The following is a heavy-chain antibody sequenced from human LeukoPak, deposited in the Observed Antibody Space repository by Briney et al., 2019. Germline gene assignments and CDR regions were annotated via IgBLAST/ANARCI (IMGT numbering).Heavy chain of an antibody. V-gene: IGHV4-4*08. Sequence: SETLSLTCTVSGGSISNYYWTWIRQPPGKGLEWIGYIYYSGSTYYNPSLKSRVTISVDTSKNQFSLKLRSVTAADTAVYYCARDCSGGSCFSGPFEYWGQGTLVTVSS. J-gene: IGHJ4*02. CDR1: GGSISNYY. CDR3: ARDCSGGSCFSGPFEY. CDR2: IYYSGST. D-gene: IGHD2-15*01.